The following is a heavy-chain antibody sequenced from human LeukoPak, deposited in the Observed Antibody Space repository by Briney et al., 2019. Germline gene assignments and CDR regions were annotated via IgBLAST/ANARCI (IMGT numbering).Heavy chain of an antibody. CDR2: MNPNTDNT. CDR3: ARGMDTAF. V-gene: IGHV1-8*01. J-gene: IGHJ4*02. D-gene: IGHD5-18*01. CDR1: GYIFTRYD. Sequence: ASVKVSCKASGYIFTRYDVNWVRQATGQGLEWMGWMNPNTDNTVYAQKFQGRVTMTRDTSIKTAYMELSSLRSEDTAVYFCARGMDTAFWGQGTLVTVSS.